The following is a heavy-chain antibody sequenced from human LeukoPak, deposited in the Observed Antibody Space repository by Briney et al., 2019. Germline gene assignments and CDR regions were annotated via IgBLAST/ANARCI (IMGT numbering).Heavy chain of an antibody. CDR2: IYPADSDT. D-gene: IGHD2-2*01. CDR3: ARRLRYCSSTSCYEEVFDY. V-gene: IGHV5-51*01. CDR1: GYSFTSYW. Sequence: PGESLKISCKGSGYSFTSYWIGWVRQMPGKGLEWMGIIYPADSDTRYSPSFQGQVTISADKSISTAYLQWSSLKASDTAIYYCARRLRYCSSTSCYEEVFDYWGQGTLVTVSS. J-gene: IGHJ4*02.